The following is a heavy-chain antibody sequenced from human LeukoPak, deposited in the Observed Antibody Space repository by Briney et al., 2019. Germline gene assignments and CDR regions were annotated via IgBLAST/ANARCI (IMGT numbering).Heavy chain of an antibody. D-gene: IGHD1-26*01. Sequence: GGSLRLSCAASGFTFSSYWMHWVRHAPGKGLVWVSRINSDGSSTSYADSVKGRFTISRDNAKNTLYLQMNSLRAEDTAVYYCARVAYSGSSSRGFDPWGQGTLVTVSS. CDR3: ARVAYSGSSSRGFDP. J-gene: IGHJ5*02. V-gene: IGHV3-74*01. CDR1: GFTFSSYW. CDR2: INSDGSST.